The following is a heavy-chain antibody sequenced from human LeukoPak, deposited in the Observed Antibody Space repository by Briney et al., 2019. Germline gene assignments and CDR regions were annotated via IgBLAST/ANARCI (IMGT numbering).Heavy chain of an antibody. D-gene: IGHD3-22*01. Sequence: GGSLRLSCTASGFTFSSYSMNWVRQAPGKGLEWVSSITSSSDYIYYADSVKGRFTISRDNAENSLHLQMNSLRAEDTAVYYCARPYYDRSGFYCAFDIRGQGTMVTVSS. J-gene: IGHJ3*02. CDR2: ITSSSDYI. V-gene: IGHV3-21*04. CDR3: ARPYYDRSGFYCAFDI. CDR1: GFTFSSYS.